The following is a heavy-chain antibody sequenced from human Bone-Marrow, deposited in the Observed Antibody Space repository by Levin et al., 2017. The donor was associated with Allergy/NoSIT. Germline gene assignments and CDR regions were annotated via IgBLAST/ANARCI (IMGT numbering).Heavy chain of an antibody. CDR1: GYTFTSYG. D-gene: IGHD5-12*01. V-gene: IGHV1-18*01. CDR3: ARVYGYDSEVDY. Sequence: GESLKISCKASGYTFTSYGISWVRQAPGQGLEWMGWISAYNGNTNYAQKLQGRVTMTTDTSTSTAYMELRSLRSDDTAVYYCARVYGYDSEVDYWGQGTLVTVSS. CDR2: ISAYNGNT. J-gene: IGHJ4*02.